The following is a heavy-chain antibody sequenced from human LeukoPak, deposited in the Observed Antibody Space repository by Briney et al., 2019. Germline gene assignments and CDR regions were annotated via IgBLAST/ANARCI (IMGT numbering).Heavy chain of an antibody. D-gene: IGHD4-17*01. J-gene: IGHJ3*02. V-gene: IGHV1-46*01. CDR2: INPSSGT. CDR3: AREGRSDYGASRSFDI. Sequence: ASEKVSCKASGYSFTNYFMHWVRHVPGHGPEWVGLINPSSGTKYAPKFQDRVTMTRDMSTSTIYMELSSLTSEDRAVYYCAREGRSDYGASRSFDIWGQGTMVTVSS. CDR1: GYSFTNYF.